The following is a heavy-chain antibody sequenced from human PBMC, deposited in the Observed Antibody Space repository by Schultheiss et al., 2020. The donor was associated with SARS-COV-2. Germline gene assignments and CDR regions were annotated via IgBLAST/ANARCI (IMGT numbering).Heavy chain of an antibody. Sequence: KISCKASGMSFIDYYIHWVRQAPGQGLEWMGWINPKTGDTHYAGRFQGRVTMTRDTSIGTAYMELWNLRSDDTAKYYCARDRRDVEVVPIAIWGNWFDRWGQGSLVTVSS. CDR3: ARDRRDVEVVPIAIWGNWFDR. J-gene: IGHJ5*02. CDR2: INPKTGDT. CDR1: GMSFIDYY. V-gene: IGHV1-2*02. D-gene: IGHD2-2*01.